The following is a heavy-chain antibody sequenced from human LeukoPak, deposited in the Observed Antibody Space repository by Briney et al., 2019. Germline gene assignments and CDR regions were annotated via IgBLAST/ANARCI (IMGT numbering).Heavy chain of an antibody. Sequence: PSETLSLTCTVSGGSISSYYWSWIRQPPGKGLEWIGYIYYSGSTNYNPSLKSRVTISLDTSNNQFSLKLTSVTAADTAMYYCGRNAAYCIDCWGQGTLVTVSS. CDR2: IYYSGST. V-gene: IGHV4-59*12. J-gene: IGHJ1*01. D-gene: IGHD3-9*01. CDR1: GGSISSYY. CDR3: GRNAAYCIDC.